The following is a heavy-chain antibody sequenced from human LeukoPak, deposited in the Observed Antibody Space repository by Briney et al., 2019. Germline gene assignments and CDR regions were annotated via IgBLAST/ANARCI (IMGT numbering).Heavy chain of an antibody. CDR1: GRTFSSYA. CDR2: IIPILGIA. CDR3: ARGMYSGSGSYAY. Sequence: ASVNVSCKASGRTFSSYAISWVRQAPGQGREWMGRIIPILGIANYAQKFQGRVTITADKSTSTAYMELSSLRSEDTAVYYCARGMYSGSGSYAYWGQGTLVTVSS. J-gene: IGHJ4*02. V-gene: IGHV1-69*04. D-gene: IGHD3-10*01.